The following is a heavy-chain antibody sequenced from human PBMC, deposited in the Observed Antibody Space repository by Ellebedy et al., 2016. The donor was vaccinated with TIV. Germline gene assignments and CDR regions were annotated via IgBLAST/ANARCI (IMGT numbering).Heavy chain of an antibody. CDR2: FDPEDGET. J-gene: IGHJ5*02. V-gene: IGHV1-24*01. CDR1: GYTLTELS. D-gene: IGHD1-26*01. CDR3: ATKGKGATADWFDP. Sequence: ASVKVSXKVSGYTLTELSMHWVRQAPGKGLEWMGGFDPEDGETIYAQKFQGRVTMTEDTSTDTAYMELSSLRSEDTAVYYCATKGKGATADWFDPWGQGTLVTVSS.